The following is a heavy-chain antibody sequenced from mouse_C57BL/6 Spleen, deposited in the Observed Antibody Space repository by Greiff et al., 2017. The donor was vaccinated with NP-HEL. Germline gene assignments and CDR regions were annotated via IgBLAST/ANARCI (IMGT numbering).Heavy chain of an antibody. CDR2: IWSDGST. Sequence: QVQLQESGPGLVAPSQSLSITCTVSGFSLTSYGVHWVRQPPGKGLEWLVVIWSDGSTTYNSALKSRLSISKDNSKSQVFLKMNSLQTDDTAMYYCARHDSSGARAMDYWGQGTSVTVSS. V-gene: IGHV2-6-1*01. J-gene: IGHJ4*01. D-gene: IGHD3-2*02. CDR3: ARHDSSGARAMDY. CDR1: GFSLTSYG.